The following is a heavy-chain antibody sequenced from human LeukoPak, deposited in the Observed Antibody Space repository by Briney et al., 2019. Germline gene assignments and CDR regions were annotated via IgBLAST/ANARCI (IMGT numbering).Heavy chain of an antibody. CDR1: GFTFSNYG. J-gene: IGHJ1*01. CDR2: ISGSGAMT. CDR3: AKDLYPYCGGDCEAEYFQH. D-gene: IGHD2-21*02. Sequence: GGSLRLSCVASGFTFSNYGMHWVRQSPGKGLEWVSSISGSGAMTYYADSVKGRFTISRDNSKNTLYLQMNSLRAEDTAVYYCAKDLYPYCGGDCEAEYFQHWGQGTLVTVSS. V-gene: IGHV3-NL1*01.